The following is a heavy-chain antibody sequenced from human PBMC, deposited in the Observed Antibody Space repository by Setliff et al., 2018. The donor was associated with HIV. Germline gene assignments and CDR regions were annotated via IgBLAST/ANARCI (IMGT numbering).Heavy chain of an antibody. V-gene: IGHV4-34*01. Sequence: PSETLSLTCAVYGGSFSGYYWSWVRQPPGKGLEWIGEIHHSGSTNNNPSLKSRVTISLAASKNQFSLKLRSVTVADTAVYYCARDYYNFQDMWGQGTMVTVSS. D-gene: IGHD3-3*01. CDR1: GGSFSGYY. CDR2: IHHSGST. CDR3: ARDYYNFQDM. J-gene: IGHJ3*02.